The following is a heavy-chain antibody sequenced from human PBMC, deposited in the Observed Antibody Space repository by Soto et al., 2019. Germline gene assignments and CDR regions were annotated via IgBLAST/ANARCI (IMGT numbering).Heavy chain of an antibody. J-gene: IGHJ4*02. CDR3: ARGQPGLFSFDS. Sequence: QLQLQESGSGLVKPSQTLSLTCGVSGGSVSSDFSSWIWIRQTSGKGLEWIGYIYHSGSSYFNPSLVSPGSISIDTSNNQFSLNLTSVTAADTAVYYCARGQPGLFSFDSWGQGILVTVSS. D-gene: IGHD3-9*01. CDR2: IYHSGSS. CDR1: GGSVSSDFSS. V-gene: IGHV4-30-2*01.